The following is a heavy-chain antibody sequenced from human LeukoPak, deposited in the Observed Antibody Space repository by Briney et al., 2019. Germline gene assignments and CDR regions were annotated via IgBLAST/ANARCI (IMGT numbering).Heavy chain of an antibody. CDR3: AKDPTSSGWPLYYLDY. D-gene: IGHD6-19*01. CDR2: ISYDGSNK. V-gene: IGHV3-30*18. CDR1: GFTFSSYG. J-gene: IGHJ4*02. Sequence: PGGSLRLSCAASGFTFSSYGMHWVRQAPGKGLEWVAVISYDGSNKYYADSVKGRFTISRDNSKNTLYLQMNSLRAEDTAVYYCAKDPTSSGWPLYYLDYWGQGTLVTVSS.